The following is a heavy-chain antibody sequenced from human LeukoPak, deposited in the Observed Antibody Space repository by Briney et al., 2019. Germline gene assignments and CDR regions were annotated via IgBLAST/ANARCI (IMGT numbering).Heavy chain of an antibody. J-gene: IGHJ5*02. CDR1: GFTFSSYT. D-gene: IGHD4-17*01. CDR2: INWNGGST. Sequence: PGGSLRLSCAASGFTFSSYTMNWVRQAPGKGLEWVSGINWNGGSTGYADSVKGRFTISRDNAKNSLYLQMNSLRAEDTALYYCARDYGDYVSWFDPWGQGTLVTVSS. CDR3: ARDYGDYVSWFDP. V-gene: IGHV3-20*04.